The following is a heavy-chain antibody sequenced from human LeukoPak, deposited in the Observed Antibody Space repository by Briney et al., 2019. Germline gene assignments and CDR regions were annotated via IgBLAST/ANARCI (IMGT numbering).Heavy chain of an antibody. D-gene: IGHD2-2*01. CDR3: ARVVTPRYCSTPSCYWKGWFDP. CDR2: IIPIFGTA. Sequence: SVKVSCKASGGTFSSYAISWVRQAPGQGLEWMGGIIPIFGTANYAQKFQGRVTITADKSTSTAYMELSSLRSEDTAVYYCARVVTPRYCSTPSCYWKGWFDPWGQGTLVTVSS. J-gene: IGHJ5*02. V-gene: IGHV1-69*06. CDR1: GGTFSSYA.